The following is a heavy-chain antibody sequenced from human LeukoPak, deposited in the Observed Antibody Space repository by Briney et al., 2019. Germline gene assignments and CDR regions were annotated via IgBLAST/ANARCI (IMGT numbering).Heavy chain of an antibody. CDR2: ISGSGGST. J-gene: IGHJ4*02. Sequence: PGGSLRLSCAASGFTFSNYAMSWVRQAPGKGLEWVSAISGSGGSTFYADSVKGRFTISRDNAKNSLYLQMNSLRAEDTAVYYCWGSTSSNFDYWGQGTLVTVSS. CDR1: GFTFSNYA. V-gene: IGHV3-23*01. D-gene: IGHD2-2*01. CDR3: WGSTSSNFDY.